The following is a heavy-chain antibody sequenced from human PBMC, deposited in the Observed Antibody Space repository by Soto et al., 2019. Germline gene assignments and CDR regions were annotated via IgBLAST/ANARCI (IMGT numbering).Heavy chain of an antibody. Sequence: AVRRVSKATGKGLEWVSAISGRGHSTYYADSVMGRFTISRDNSKNTLDLQMSSLRGDDTAVYYCQKTGAGVAPRARDPWGKAPLVT. J-gene: IGHJ5*02. V-gene: IGHV3-23*01. D-gene: IGHD3-10*01. CDR1: A. CDR2: ISGRGHST. CDR3: QKTGAGVAPRARDP.